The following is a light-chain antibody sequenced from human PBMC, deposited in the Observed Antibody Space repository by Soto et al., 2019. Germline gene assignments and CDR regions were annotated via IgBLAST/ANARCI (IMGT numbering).Light chain of an antibody. J-gene: IGLJ1*01. CDR1: SSDVGGYNY. CDR3: SSYTSSSTLL. V-gene: IGLV2-14*01. Sequence: QSVLTQPASVSGSPGQSITISCTGTSSDVGGYNYVSWYQQHPGKAPKLMIYEVSNRPSGVSNRFSGPKSGNTASLTISGLQAEDEADYYCSSYTSSSTLLFGTGTKVT. CDR2: EVS.